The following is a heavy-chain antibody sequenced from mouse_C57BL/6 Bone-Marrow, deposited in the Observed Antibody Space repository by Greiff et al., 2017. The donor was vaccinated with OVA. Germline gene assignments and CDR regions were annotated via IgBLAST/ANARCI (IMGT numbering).Heavy chain of an antibody. Sequence: EVHLVESGGGLVQPGGSLKLSCAASGFTFSDYYMYWVRQTPEKRLEWVAYISNGGGSTYYPDTVKGRFTISRDNAKNTLYLQMSRLKSEDTAMYYCARRPLGHYAMDYWGQGTSVTVSS. J-gene: IGHJ4*01. CDR2: ISNGGGST. CDR1: GFTFSDYY. CDR3: ARRPLGHYAMDY. D-gene: IGHD4-1*01. V-gene: IGHV5-12*01.